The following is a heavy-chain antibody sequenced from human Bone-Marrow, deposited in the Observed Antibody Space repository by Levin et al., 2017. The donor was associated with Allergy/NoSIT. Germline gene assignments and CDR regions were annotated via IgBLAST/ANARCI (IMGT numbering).Heavy chain of an antibody. CDR2: FDPEDGET. Sequence: VASVKVSCKVSGSSLTEFSMHWVRQAPGKGLEWMGNFDPEDGETVYAQKFMGRLTMTEDTSTDTAYMELTRLRPEDTAVYYCATDYDYWGQGTLVTVSS. CDR1: GSSLTEFS. J-gene: IGHJ4*02. CDR3: ATDYDY. V-gene: IGHV1-24*01.